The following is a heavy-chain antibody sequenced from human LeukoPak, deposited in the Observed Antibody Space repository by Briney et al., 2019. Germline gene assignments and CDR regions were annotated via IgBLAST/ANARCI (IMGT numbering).Heavy chain of an antibody. CDR3: ARGGASDVSYYFDY. V-gene: IGHV3-64*01. J-gene: IGHJ4*02. Sequence: GGSLRLSCVGSGFTFSSLAMHWVRQAPGKGLEYVSGIRGNGDSTYYANSVKGRFSVSRDNSKNTLYLQMGSLRTEDMAVYYCARGGASDVSYYFDYWGQGTLVTVSS. CDR1: GFTFSSLA. D-gene: IGHD1-26*01. CDR2: IRGNGDST.